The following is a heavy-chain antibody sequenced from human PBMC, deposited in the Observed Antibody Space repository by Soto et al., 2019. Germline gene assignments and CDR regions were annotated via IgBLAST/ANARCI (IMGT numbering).Heavy chain of an antibody. J-gene: IGHJ6*02. CDR2: ISYGGSNK. CDR3: PRLGYYYGSGSAYYYYGMDV. CDR1: GFTFSSYG. Sequence: QVQLVESGGGVVQPGRSLRLSCAASGFTFSSYGMHWVRQAPGKGLEWVAVISYGGSNKYYADSVKGRFTISRDNSKNTLHLQMKSLRAEETAVYYCPRLGYYYGSGSAYYYYGMDVWGQGPTLTVSS. D-gene: IGHD3-10*01. V-gene: IGHV3-30*03.